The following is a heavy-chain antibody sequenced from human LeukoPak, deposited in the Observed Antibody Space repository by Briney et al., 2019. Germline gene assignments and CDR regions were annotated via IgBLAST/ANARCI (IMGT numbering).Heavy chain of an antibody. CDR1: GFTVSRNY. CDR2: IYSGGGT. CDR3: ARDRADGYGFDL. D-gene: IGHD5-24*01. Sequence: PGGSLRLSCATSGFTVSRNYMNWVRKAPGKGLEWVSVIYSGGGTNYADSVKGRFTISRDNSKNTLFLQMNSLRVEDTALYYCARDRADGYGFDLWGQGTLVTGSS. V-gene: IGHV3-66*01. J-gene: IGHJ4*02.